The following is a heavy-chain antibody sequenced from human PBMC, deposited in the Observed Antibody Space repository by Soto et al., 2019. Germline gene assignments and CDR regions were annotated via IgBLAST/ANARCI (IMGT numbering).Heavy chain of an antibody. V-gene: IGHV3-30*18. CDR2: ISYDGSNE. Sequence: PGGSLRLSCAASGFIFSNYGLHWVRQAPGKGLEWVAVISYDGSNEYYSASVKGRFTISRDNSKNTLYLQMNSLRGDDTAVYYCAKDIALVRGVIIDMDVWGQGTTVTVSS. CDR1: GFIFSNYG. D-gene: IGHD3-10*01. CDR3: AKDIALVRGVIIDMDV. J-gene: IGHJ6*02.